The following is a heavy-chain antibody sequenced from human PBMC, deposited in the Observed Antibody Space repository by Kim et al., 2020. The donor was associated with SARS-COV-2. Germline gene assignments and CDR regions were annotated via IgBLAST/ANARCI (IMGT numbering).Heavy chain of an antibody. D-gene: IGHD3-22*01. CDR2: IYHSGST. J-gene: IGHJ2*01. Sequence: SETLSLTCAVSGGSISSSNWWSWVRQPPGKGLEWIGEIYHSGSTNYNPSLKSRVTISVDKSKNQFSLKLSSVTAADTAVYYCARETVVVIWAVRSYWYFDLWGRGTLVTVSS. V-gene: IGHV4-4*02. CDR3: ARETVVVIWAVRSYWYFDL. CDR1: GGSISSSNW.